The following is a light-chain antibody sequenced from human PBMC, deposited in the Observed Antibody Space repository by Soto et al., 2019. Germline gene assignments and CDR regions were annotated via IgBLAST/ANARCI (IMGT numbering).Light chain of an antibody. CDR1: QNVRTNY. Sequence: VLRQAPGALSLSPGERVTLSCRASQNVRTNYLAWYQQKPGQAPRLLIYGASTRASGIPERFSGSGSGTDFTLTISRLEPEDFAAYYCQDYGSSPWTFGQGTKVDIK. V-gene: IGKV3-20*01. CDR2: GAS. CDR3: QDYGSSPWT. J-gene: IGKJ1*01.